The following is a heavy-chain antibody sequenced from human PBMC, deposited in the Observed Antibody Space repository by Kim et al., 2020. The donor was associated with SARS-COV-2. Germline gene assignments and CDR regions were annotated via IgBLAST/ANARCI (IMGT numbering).Heavy chain of an antibody. J-gene: IGHJ4*02. D-gene: IGHD6-6*01. CDR3: AKNTRATRRASPFDY. CDR2: ISGSGGST. Sequence: GGSLRLSCAASGFTFSNYAMSWVRQAPGKGLVWVSAISGSGGSTYYADSVKGRFTISRDNSKNTLYLQMNSLRAEDTAVNYCAKNTRATRRASPFDYWGQGTLVTVSS. CDR1: GFTFSNYA. V-gene: IGHV3-23*01.